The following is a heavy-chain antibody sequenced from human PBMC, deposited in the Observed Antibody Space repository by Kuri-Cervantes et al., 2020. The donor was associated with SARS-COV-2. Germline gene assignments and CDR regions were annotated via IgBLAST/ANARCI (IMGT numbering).Heavy chain of an antibody. CDR1: GGTFSSYA. CDR2: IIPIFGTA. V-gene: IGHV1-69*13. CDR3: ARGVGSSWYVDDAFDI. Sequence: SVKVSCKASGGTFSSYAISWVRQAPGQGLEWMGGIIPIFGTANYAQKFQGRVTITADESTSTAYMELSSLRSDDTAVYYCARGVGSSWYVDDAFDIWGQGTMVTVSS. D-gene: IGHD6-13*01. J-gene: IGHJ3*02.